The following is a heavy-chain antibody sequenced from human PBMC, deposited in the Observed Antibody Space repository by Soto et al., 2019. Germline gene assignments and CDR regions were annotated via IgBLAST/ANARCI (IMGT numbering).Heavy chain of an antibody. V-gene: IGHV4-31*03. Sequence: QVQLQESGPGLVKPSQTLSLTCTVSGDAIYIGGYYWTWIRQHPGKGLEWIGYIYHTGKTYYNPSLESRVTMSVGTSKSQCSLMSAPVTAADTGVYYWARDGSSTDNWMDPGGQGTLVTVSS. D-gene: IGHD2-2*01. J-gene: IGHJ5*02. CDR1: GDAIYIGGYY. CDR2: IYHTGKT. CDR3: ARDGSSTDNWMDP.